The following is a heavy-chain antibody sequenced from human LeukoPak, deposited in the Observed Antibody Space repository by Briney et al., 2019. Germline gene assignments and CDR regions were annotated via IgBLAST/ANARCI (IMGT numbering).Heavy chain of an antibody. J-gene: IGHJ4*02. D-gene: IGHD5-18*01. V-gene: IGHV4-39*01. CDR3: ARFSGYIYGYDY. CDR2: MYNSWRD. CDR1: SGSISSSSYY. Sequence: PSETLSLTCTVSSGSISSSSYYWGWIRQPPGKGLEWIGTMYNSWRDYYNPSLKSRVTISGDTSQNQFSLKLRSVAAADTAVYYCARFSGYIYGYDYWGQGTLVTVSS.